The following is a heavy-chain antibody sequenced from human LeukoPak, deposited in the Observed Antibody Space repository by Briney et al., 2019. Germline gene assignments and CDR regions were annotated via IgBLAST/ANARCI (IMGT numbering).Heavy chain of an antibody. CDR1: GGSISSHY. Sequence: SETLSLTCTVSGGSISSHYWSWIRQPPGKGLEWIGYIDYSGSTKYNPSLKSRATISVDTSKNQFSLKLSSVTAADTALYYCARVACCSTSSCYTPYYMDVWGKGTTVTVSS. CDR2: IDYSGST. V-gene: IGHV4-59*11. J-gene: IGHJ6*03. CDR3: ARVACCSTSSCYTPYYMDV. D-gene: IGHD2-2*02.